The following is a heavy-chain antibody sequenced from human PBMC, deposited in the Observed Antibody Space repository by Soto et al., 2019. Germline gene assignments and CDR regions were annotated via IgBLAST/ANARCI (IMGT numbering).Heavy chain of an antibody. CDR1: GFTFSSYA. Sequence: EVQLLESGGGLVQPGGPLRLSCAASGFTFSSYAMRWVRQAPGKGLEWVSAIRGSGGSTYYADSVKGRFTISRDNSKNTLYLQMNSLRAEDTAVYYCARRGSGSYDDYWGQGTLVTVFS. CDR2: IRGSGGST. D-gene: IGHD1-26*01. V-gene: IGHV3-23*01. CDR3: ARRGSGSYDDY. J-gene: IGHJ4*02.